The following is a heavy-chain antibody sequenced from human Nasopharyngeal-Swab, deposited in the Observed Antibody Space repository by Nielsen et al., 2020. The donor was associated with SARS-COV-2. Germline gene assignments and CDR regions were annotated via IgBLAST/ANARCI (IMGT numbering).Heavy chain of an antibody. CDR2: ISGSGGST. J-gene: IGHJ4*02. D-gene: IGHD6-6*01. V-gene: IGHV3-23*01. CDR3: AAGGDSSSSTFDY. CDR1: GFTFSSYA. Sequence: GESLKIFCAASGFTFSSYAMSWVRQAPGKGLEWVSAISGSGGSTYYADSVKGRFTISRDNSKNTLYLQMNSLRAEDTAVYYCAAGGDSSSSTFDYWGQGTLVTVSS.